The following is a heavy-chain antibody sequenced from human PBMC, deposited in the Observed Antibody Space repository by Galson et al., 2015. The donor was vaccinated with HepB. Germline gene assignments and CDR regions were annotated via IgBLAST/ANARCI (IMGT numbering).Heavy chain of an antibody. CDR1: GYTFTSYA. CDR2: INAGNGNT. Sequence: SVKVSCKASGYTFTSYAMHWVRQAPGQRLEWMGWINAGNGNTKYSQKFQGRVTITRDTSASTAYMELSSLRSEDTAVYYCARWRGILGELLSAGPPEGAFDIWGQGTMVTVSS. J-gene: IGHJ3*02. V-gene: IGHV1-3*01. D-gene: IGHD3-10*01. CDR3: ARWRGILGELLSAGPPEGAFDI.